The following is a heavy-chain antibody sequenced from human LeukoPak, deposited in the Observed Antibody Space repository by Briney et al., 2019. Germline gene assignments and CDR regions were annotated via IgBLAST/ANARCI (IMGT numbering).Heavy chain of an antibody. V-gene: IGHV4-34*01. D-gene: IGHD3-22*01. Sequence: SETLSLTCAVYGGSFSGYYWTWIRQPPGKGLEWIGEINHSGSTNYNPSLKSRVTISVDTSKNQFSLKLSSVTAADTAVYYCASGTPPIVVRAFDIWGQGTMVTVSS. J-gene: IGHJ3*02. CDR3: ASGTPPIVVRAFDI. CDR2: INHSGST. CDR1: GGSFSGYY.